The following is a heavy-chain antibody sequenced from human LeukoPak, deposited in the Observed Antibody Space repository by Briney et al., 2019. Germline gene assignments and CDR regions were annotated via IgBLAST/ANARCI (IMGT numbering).Heavy chain of an antibody. V-gene: IGHV3-66*03. J-gene: IGHJ5*02. CDR2: IRDSGEA. D-gene: IGHD3/OR15-3a*01. CDR3: ARDRAANQDWVEFDP. CDR1: GFRVSDYY. Sequence: PGGSLRLSCAVSGFRVSDYYMNRVRQAPGKGLEWVGLIRDSGEAFYADFARGRFAISRDESENTLYLQMNSLRVEDTAVYFCARDRAANQDWVEFDPWGQGTPVIVSS.